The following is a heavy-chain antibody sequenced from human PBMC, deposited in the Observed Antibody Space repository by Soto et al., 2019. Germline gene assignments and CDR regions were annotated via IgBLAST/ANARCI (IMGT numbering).Heavy chain of an antibody. V-gene: IGHV3-73*01. CDR1: GIGFSGSA. Sequence: GGSLRLSCAASGIGFSGSAMHWVRQASGKGLEWVGRIRSKDDSYATAYAASVKGRFTISRDDLKNTAYLQMNSLKTEDTAVYYCTGHREHYYYYGLHVWGQGTTVTVSS. D-gene: IGHD3-10*01. J-gene: IGHJ6*02. CDR2: IRSKDDSYAT. CDR3: TGHREHYYYYGLHV.